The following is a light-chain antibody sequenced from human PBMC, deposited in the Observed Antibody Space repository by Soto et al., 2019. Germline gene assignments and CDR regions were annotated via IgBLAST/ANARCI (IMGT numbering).Light chain of an antibody. V-gene: IGKV1-27*01. J-gene: IGKJ1*01. Sequence: DIQMTQSPSSLSASVGDRVTITCRASQGISNYLAWYQQKPGKVPKLLIYAASTLQSGVPSRFSGSGSGTDFTLTIRGLQPEDVATYYCQKYNSAPRTFGQGTVVEIK. CDR2: AAS. CDR3: QKYNSAPRT. CDR1: QGISNY.